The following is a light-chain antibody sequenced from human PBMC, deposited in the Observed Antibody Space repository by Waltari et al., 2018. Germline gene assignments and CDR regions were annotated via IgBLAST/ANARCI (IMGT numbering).Light chain of an antibody. V-gene: IGKV3-15*01. Sequence: EILMTQSPATLSLSPGERATLSCGASQSVSSNLAWYQQKTGHAPRLLIYGASTRATGIPARFSGSGSGTEFTLTISSLQSEDFAVYYCQQYNNWPPITFGQGTRLEIK. J-gene: IGKJ5*01. CDR1: QSVSSN. CDR2: GAS. CDR3: QQYNNWPPIT.